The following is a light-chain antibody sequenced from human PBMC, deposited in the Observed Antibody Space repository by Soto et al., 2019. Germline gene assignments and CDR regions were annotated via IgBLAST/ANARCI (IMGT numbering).Light chain of an antibody. CDR2: EVS. CDR1: SSDVGGYHY. CDR3: CSYSGTTTPL. V-gene: IGLV2-14*01. J-gene: IGLJ2*01. Sequence: QSALTQPASVSGSPGQSITICCTGSSSDVGGYHYVSWYQQYPGKAPKRVISEVSNRPSGVSHRFSGSKSGNTASLTISGLQAEGEADYYSCSYSGTTTPLFGGGTKVTVL.